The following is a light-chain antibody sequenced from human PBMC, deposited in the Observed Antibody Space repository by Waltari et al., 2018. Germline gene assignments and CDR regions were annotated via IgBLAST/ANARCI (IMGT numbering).Light chain of an antibody. CDR3: ETGGHGTWV. CDR1: SGHSSNV. Sequence: QLVVTQSPSASASLGASVKLTCTLSSGHSSNVIAWLQQQPEKGPRYLMKVNSDGSHSRGDDIPDRFSGSSSGAERYLTISGLQAEDEADYYCETGGHGTWVFGGGTKLTVL. V-gene: IGLV4-69*01. J-gene: IGLJ3*02. CDR2: VNSDGSH.